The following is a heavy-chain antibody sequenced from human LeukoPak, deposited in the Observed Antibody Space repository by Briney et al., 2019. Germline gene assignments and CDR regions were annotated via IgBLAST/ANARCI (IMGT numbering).Heavy chain of an antibody. J-gene: IGHJ4*02. CDR2: ISSSSSTI. D-gene: IGHD6-19*01. Sequence: GGSLRLSCAASGFTFSSYSMNWVRQAPGKGLEWVSYISSSSSTIYYADSVKGRFTISRDNAKNSLYLQMNSLRDEDTAVYYCARDRAVTGTGGFFDYWGQGTLVTVSS. CDR3: ARDRAVTGTGGFFDY. CDR1: GFTFSSYS. V-gene: IGHV3-48*02.